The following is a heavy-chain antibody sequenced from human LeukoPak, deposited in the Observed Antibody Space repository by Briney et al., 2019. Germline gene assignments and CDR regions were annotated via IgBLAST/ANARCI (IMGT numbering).Heavy chain of an antibody. Sequence: GGSLRLSCAASGFTFDDYAMHWVRQAPGKGLEWVSGISWNSGSIGYADSVKGRFTISRDNAKNSLYLQMNSLRAEDTAVYYCARGLYDFWSGYPLDYWGQGTLVTVSS. CDR2: ISWNSGSI. CDR3: ARGLYDFWSGYPLDY. D-gene: IGHD3-3*01. J-gene: IGHJ4*02. V-gene: IGHV3-9*01. CDR1: GFTFDDYA.